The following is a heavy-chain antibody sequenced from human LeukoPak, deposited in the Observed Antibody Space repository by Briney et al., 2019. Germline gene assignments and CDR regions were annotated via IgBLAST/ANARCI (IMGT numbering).Heavy chain of an antibody. CDR3: ATHYYGSGSYLYYYYYYMDV. CDR2: INPNSGGT. Sequence: GASVKVSCKASGYTFTGYYMHWVRRAPGQGLEWMGWINPNSGGTNYAQKFQGRVTMTRDTSISTAYMELSRLRSDDTAVYYCATHYYGSGSYLYYYYYYMDVWGKGTTVTVSS. J-gene: IGHJ6*03. V-gene: IGHV1-2*02. D-gene: IGHD3-10*01. CDR1: GYTFTGYY.